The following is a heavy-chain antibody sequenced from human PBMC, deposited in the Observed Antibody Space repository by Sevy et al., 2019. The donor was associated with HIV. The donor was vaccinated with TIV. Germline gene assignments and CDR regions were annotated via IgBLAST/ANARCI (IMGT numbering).Heavy chain of an antibody. J-gene: IGHJ4*02. Sequence: GGSLRLSCAASGFTFSDYYMSWIRQAPGKGLEWVSYISSSGSTIYYADSVKGRFTISRDNAKNSLYLQMNSLRAEDTAVHYCARVRGYSYCYVDYWGQGTLVTVSS. CDR2: ISSSGSTI. V-gene: IGHV3-11*04. CDR3: ARVRGYSYCYVDY. CDR1: GFTFSDYY. D-gene: IGHD5-18*01.